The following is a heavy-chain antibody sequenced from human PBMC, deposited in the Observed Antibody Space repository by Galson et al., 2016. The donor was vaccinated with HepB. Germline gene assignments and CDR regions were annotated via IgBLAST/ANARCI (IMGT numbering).Heavy chain of an antibody. D-gene: IGHD2-8*01. CDR3: ARDGEGRYCTNGVCFSGVAPPDY. V-gene: IGHV4-4*02. CDR2: ISHSGST. J-gene: IGHJ4*02. Sequence: TLSLTCAVSGGFISSSNWWSWVRQPPGKGLEWIGEISHSGSTNYNPSLKSRVIISVDKSKNQFSLKLRSVTAADSAVYYCARDGEGRYCTNGVCFSGVAPPDYWVQRILVTVSS. CDR1: GGFISSSNW.